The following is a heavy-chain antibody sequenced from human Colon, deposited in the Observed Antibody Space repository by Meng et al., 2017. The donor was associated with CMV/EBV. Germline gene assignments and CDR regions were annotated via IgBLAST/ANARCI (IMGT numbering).Heavy chain of an antibody. J-gene: IGHJ6*02. D-gene: IGHD2-15*01. CDR3: ATGAYCSGGSCSGRYGMDV. CDR1: GFTFSSYS. V-gene: IGHV3-48*04. Sequence: GGSLRLSCEDSGFTFSSYSMNWVRQAPGKGLEWVSSISSSSSTIYYADSVKGRFTISRDNAKNSLYLQMNSLRADDTAVYYCATGAYCSGGSCSGRYGMDVWGQGTTVTVSS. CDR2: ISSSSSTI.